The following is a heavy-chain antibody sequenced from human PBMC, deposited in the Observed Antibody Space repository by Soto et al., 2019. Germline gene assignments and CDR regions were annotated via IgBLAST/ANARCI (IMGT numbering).Heavy chain of an antibody. J-gene: IGHJ6*02. D-gene: IGHD2-2*01. CDR3: AKDIRQACSSTSCYEPTTYYYYGMDV. CDR1: GCTFDDYT. V-gene: IGHV3-43*01. Sequence: GGSLRLPCAASGCTFDDYTIHWVRQAPGKGLEWVSLISWDGGSTYYADSVKGRFTISRDNSKNSLYLQMNSLRTEDTALYYCAKDIRQACSSTSCYEPTTYYYYGMDVWGQGTTVTVSS. CDR2: ISWDGGST.